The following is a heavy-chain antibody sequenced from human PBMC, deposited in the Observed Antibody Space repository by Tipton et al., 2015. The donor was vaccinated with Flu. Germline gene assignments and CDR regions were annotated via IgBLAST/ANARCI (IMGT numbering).Heavy chain of an antibody. CDR2: IIPIFGTA. V-gene: IGHV1-69*01. J-gene: IGHJ3*02. D-gene: IGHD2-21*02. CDR1: GGTFSSYA. CDR3: ARGRGRAYCGGDCYSDACDI. Sequence: QLVQSGAEVKKPGSSVKVSCKASGGTFSSYAISWVRQAPGQGLEWMGGIIPIFGTANYAQKFQGRVTITADESTSTAYMELSSLRSEDTAVYYCARGRGRAYCGGDCYSDACDIWGQGTMVTVSS.